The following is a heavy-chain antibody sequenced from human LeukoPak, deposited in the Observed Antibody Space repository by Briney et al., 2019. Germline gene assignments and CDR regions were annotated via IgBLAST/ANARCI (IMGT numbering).Heavy chain of an antibody. Sequence: GGSLRLSCAASGFTLDDYAMHWVRQAPGKGLEWVSGIIWNSDSIGYADSVKGRFTISRDNAKNSLYLQMNSLRAEDTALYYCAKDISVGATPYYFDYWGQGTLVTVSS. V-gene: IGHV3-9*01. D-gene: IGHD1-26*01. J-gene: IGHJ4*02. CDR2: IIWNSDSI. CDR1: GFTLDDYA. CDR3: AKDISVGATPYYFDY.